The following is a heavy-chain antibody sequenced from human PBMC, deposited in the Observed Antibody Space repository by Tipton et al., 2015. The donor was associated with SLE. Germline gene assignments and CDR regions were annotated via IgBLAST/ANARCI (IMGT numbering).Heavy chain of an antibody. CDR2: ISSSSSYI. CDR3: ARMRFLEWLSREAFDI. CDR1: GFTFSSYS. J-gene: IGHJ3*02. Sequence: SLRLSCAASGFTFSSYSMNWVRQAPGKGLEWVSSISSSSSYIYYADSVKGRFTISRDNAKNSLYLQMNSLRAEDTAVYYCARMRFLEWLSREAFDIWGQGTMVTVSS. V-gene: IGHV3-21*01. D-gene: IGHD3-3*01.